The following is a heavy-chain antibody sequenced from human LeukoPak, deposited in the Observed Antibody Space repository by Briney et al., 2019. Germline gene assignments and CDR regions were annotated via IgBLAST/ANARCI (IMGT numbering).Heavy chain of an antibody. CDR1: GGTFTSYT. CDR3: AKDCTNGVCYTGGWFDP. V-gene: IGHV1-69*10. Sequence: SVKVSCKASGGTFTSYTISWVRQAPAQGLEWMGRIIPILGIANYAQKFQGRVTITADKSTSTAYIELSSLRPEDTAVYYCAKDCTNGVCYTGGWFDPWGQGTLVTVSS. CDR2: IIPILGIA. D-gene: IGHD2-8*01. J-gene: IGHJ5*02.